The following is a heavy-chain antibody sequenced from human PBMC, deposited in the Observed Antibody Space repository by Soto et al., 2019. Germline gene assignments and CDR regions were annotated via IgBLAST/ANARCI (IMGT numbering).Heavy chain of an antibody. V-gene: IGHV4-39*01. CDR3: ARHAIVVVAATHWFDP. Sequence: QLQLQESGPGLVKPSETLSLTCTVSGGSISSSSYYWGWIRQPPGKGLEWIGSIYYSGSTYYNPSLKSRVTISVDTSKNQFSLKLSSVTAADTAVYYCARHAIVVVAATHWFDPWGQGTLVTVSS. CDR1: GGSISSSSYY. J-gene: IGHJ5*02. D-gene: IGHD2-15*01. CDR2: IYYSGST.